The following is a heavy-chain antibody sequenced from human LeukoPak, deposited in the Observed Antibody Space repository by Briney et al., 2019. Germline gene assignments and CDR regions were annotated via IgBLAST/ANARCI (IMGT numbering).Heavy chain of an antibody. CDR2: INERGTDS. Sequence: GGSLRLFCTASGFTFSGHWIHWVRQPPGMGLVWVSRINERGTDSMYAESVKGRFTISRDNAKNTVYLQMNSLRAEDTAVYYCVRDETLWTLDWWGQGTLVSVSS. CDR1: GFTFSGHW. D-gene: IGHD1-1*01. CDR3: VRDETLWTLDW. J-gene: IGHJ4*02. V-gene: IGHV3-74*03.